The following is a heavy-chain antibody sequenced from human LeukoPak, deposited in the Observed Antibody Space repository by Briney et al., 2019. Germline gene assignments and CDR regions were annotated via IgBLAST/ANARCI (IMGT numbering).Heavy chain of an antibody. J-gene: IGHJ4*02. V-gene: IGHV4-39*01. CDR2: IYYSGST. Sequence: SETLSLTCTVSGGSISSSSYYWGWIRQPPGKGLEWIRSIYYSGSTYYNPSLKSRVTMSVDTSKNQFSLKLSSVTAADTAVYYCAVLSKSITIFGVVYVDYWGQGTLVTVSS. CDR1: GGSISSSSYY. CDR3: AVLSKSITIFGVVYVDY. D-gene: IGHD3-3*01.